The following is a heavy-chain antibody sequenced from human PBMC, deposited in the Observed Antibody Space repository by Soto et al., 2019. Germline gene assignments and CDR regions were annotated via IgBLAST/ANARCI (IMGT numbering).Heavy chain of an antibody. CDR2: IYYSGST. V-gene: IGHV4-31*03. Sequence: QVQLQESGPGLVKPSQTLSLTCTVSGGSISSGGYFWSWIRQHPGKGLEWIGFIYYSGSTYYNPSLKSRFTXXVDTSKNQFSLKLSSVTAADTAVYYCAREGAAPYYYYGMDVWGQGTTVTVSS. CDR3: AREGAAPYYYYGMDV. CDR1: GGSISSGGYF. D-gene: IGHD6-6*01. J-gene: IGHJ6*02.